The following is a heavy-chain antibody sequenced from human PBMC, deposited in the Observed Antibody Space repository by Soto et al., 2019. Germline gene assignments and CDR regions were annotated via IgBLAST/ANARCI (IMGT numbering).Heavy chain of an antibody. J-gene: IGHJ6*02. Sequence: SVKVSCKASGGTFSSYAISWVRQAPGQGLEWMGGIIPIFGTANYAQKFQGRVTITADESTSTAYMELSSLRSEDTAVYYCARSGFAARPSYYYYGMDGWGQGTTGTV. D-gene: IGHD6-6*01. CDR1: GGTFSSYA. V-gene: IGHV1-69*13. CDR3: ARSGFAARPSYYYYGMDG. CDR2: IIPIFGTA.